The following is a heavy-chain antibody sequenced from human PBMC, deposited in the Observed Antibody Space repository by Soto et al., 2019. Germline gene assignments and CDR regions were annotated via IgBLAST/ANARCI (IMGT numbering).Heavy chain of an antibody. CDR3: ARDLAYVDTAKWSLNYYYYYGMDV. J-gene: IGHJ6*02. CDR2: IYYSGST. Sequence: SETLSVTCTVSGGSISSGDYYWSWIRQPPGKGLEWIGYIYYSGSTYYNPSLKSRVTISVDTSKNQFSLKLSSVTAADTAVYYCARDLAYVDTAKWSLNYYYYYGMDVWGQGTTVTVSS. V-gene: IGHV4-30-4*01. CDR1: GGSISSGDYY. D-gene: IGHD5-18*01.